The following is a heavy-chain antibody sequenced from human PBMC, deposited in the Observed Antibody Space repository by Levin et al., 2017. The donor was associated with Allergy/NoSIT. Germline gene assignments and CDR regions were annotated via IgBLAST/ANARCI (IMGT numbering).Heavy chain of an antibody. CDR3: ARGRRGVRLGAFDI. D-gene: IGHD3-16*01. CDR1: GGSISSGGYY. J-gene: IGHJ3*02. CDR2: IYYSGST. V-gene: IGHV4-31*03. Sequence: SQTLSLTCTVSGGSISSGGYYWSWIRQHPGKGLEWIGYIYYSGSTYYNPSLKSRVTISVDTSKNQFSLKLSSVTAADTAVYYCARGRRGVRLGAFDIWGQGTMVTVSS.